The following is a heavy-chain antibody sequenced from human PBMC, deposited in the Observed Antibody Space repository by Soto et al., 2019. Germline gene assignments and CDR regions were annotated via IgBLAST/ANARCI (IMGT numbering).Heavy chain of an antibody. Sequence: EVQLVESGGGLVQPGRSLRLSCAASGFTFDDYAMHWVRQAPGKGLEWVSGISWNSGSIGYADSVKGRVTISRDNDKNSLKVQMNSLRGEETALYYCAKGGQLLTEGGGYWGQGTLVTVSS. J-gene: IGHJ4*02. V-gene: IGHV3-9*01. CDR2: ISWNSGSI. D-gene: IGHD2-2*01. CDR1: GFTFDDYA. CDR3: AKGGQLLTEGGGY.